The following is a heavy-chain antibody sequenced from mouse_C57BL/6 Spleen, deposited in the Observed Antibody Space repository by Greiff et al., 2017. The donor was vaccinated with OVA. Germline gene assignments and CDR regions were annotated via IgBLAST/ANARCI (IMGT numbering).Heavy chain of an antibody. CDR1: GYTFTDYE. CDR3: RRGYIQGGPLFAY. Sequence: VQLQQSGAELVRPGASVSLSCKASGYTFTDYEVHWVKQTPVHGLVWIGAIDPETGGTAYNQTFKGKAILTADTSSNTAYLERRSPTSEEYAVYYCRRGYIQGGPLFAYWGQGTLVTVSA. J-gene: IGHJ3*01. V-gene: IGHV1-15*01. D-gene: IGHD1-2*01. CDR2: IDPETGGT.